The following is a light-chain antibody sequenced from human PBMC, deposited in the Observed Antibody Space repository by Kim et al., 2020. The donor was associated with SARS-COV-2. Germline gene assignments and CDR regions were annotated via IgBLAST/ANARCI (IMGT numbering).Light chain of an antibody. CDR3: AAWDDSLSGPV. CDR1: SSDIGSNY. V-gene: IGLV1-47*01. Sequence: ELTQPPSASGTPGQRVTISCSGSSSDIGSNYVYWYQQLPGTAPKLLIYRNNQRPSWVPDRFSDSKSGTSASLAISGLRSEDEADYYCAAWDDSLSGPVFGGGTKLTGL. J-gene: IGLJ3*02. CDR2: RNN.